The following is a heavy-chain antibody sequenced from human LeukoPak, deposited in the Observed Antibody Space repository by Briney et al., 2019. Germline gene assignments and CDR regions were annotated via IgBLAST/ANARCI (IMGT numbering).Heavy chain of an antibody. Sequence: SSETLSLTCTVSGGSISSGGYYWSWIRQPPGKGLEWIGYIYHSGSTYYNPSLKSRVTISVDRSKNQFSLKLSSVTAADTAVYYCARDGQYSSSWYGLSGAWGQGTLVTVSS. J-gene: IGHJ5*02. CDR2: IYHSGST. CDR3: ARDGQYSSSWYGLSGA. D-gene: IGHD6-13*01. V-gene: IGHV4-30-2*01. CDR1: GGSISSGGYY.